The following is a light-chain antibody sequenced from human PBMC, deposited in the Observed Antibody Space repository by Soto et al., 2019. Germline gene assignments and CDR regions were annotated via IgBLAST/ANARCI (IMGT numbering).Light chain of an antibody. CDR2: DDS. J-gene: IGLJ1*01. V-gene: IGLV3-21*02. CDR3: QVWDYSTDSYV. Sequence: SYELTQPPSVSVAPGQTARITCGGTNIGDKSVHWYQQKPGQAPVLVVYDDSDRPSGIPERFSGSLSRNTATLTISRVEAGDEADYYCQVWDYSTDSYVFGPGTKLTVL. CDR1: NIGDKS.